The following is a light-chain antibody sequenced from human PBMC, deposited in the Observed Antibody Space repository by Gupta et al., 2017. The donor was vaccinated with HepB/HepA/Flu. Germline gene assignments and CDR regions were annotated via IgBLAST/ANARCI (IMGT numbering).Light chain of an antibody. CDR1: SSDVGTYKS. V-gene: IGLV2-14*03. Sequence: QSALTQPASVPGSPGQSITISCTGTSSDVGTYKSVSWYQQHPGKAPKLIIYDVNNRPSGVSSRFSGSKSGNTASLTISVLPAEDEADYYCRSYTTSSTHVFGTGTKVTVL. CDR3: RSYTTSSTHV. J-gene: IGLJ1*01. CDR2: DVN.